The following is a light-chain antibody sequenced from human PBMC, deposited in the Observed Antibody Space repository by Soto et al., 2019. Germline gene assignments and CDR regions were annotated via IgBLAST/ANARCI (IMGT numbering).Light chain of an antibody. CDR2: GAS. Sequence: ERVMTQSPAILSVSPGERATLSCRASQSVSSHLAWYQQKPGQAPRPLIYGASTRATGVSARFSASGSGTEFTLTISSLQSEDFAFYYCQQYDSWPLTFGPGTKVDI. J-gene: IGKJ3*01. CDR1: QSVSSH. V-gene: IGKV3-15*01. CDR3: QQYDSWPLT.